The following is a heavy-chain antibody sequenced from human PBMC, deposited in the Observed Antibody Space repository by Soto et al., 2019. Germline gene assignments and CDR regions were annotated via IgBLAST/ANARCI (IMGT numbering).Heavy chain of an antibody. Sequence: EVQLVESGGGLVQPGGSLRLSCAASGFTFSASDMHWVRQAPGKGLEWVAAIGTLHDTFYPDSVKGRFTISRENAKNSLYLQMNSLGPDDPAVYYCARQASYWHGGGGWLDPWGQGVLVTVSS. V-gene: IGHV3-13*01. J-gene: IGHJ5*02. CDR1: GFTFSASD. CDR3: ARQASYWHGGGGWLDP. CDR2: IGTLHDT. D-gene: IGHD2-8*02.